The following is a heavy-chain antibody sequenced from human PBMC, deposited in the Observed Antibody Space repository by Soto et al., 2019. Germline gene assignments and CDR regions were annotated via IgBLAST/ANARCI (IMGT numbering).Heavy chain of an antibody. D-gene: IGHD3-3*01. CDR3: AREVGRLTVFGVVDDC. Sequence: GGSLRLSCAASGFSVSSDYMSWVRQAPGKGLECVSLIYSGGSTYYADSVEGRFTISRDESKNTLYLQMNNLRADDTAVYYCAREVGRLTVFGVVDDCWGQGTPVTVSS. J-gene: IGHJ4*02. V-gene: IGHV3-66*01. CDR2: IYSGGST. CDR1: GFSVSSDY.